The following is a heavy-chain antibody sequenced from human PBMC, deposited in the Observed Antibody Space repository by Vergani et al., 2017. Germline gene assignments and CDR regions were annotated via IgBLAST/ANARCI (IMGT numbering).Heavy chain of an antibody. CDR3: AKGGRVRGEMGYYGMDV. CDR1: GFTFSSYG. J-gene: IGHJ6*02. V-gene: IGHV3-30*18. Sequence: QVQLVESGGGVVQPGRSLRLSCAASGFTFSSYGMHWVRQAPGKGLEWVAVISYDGSNKYYADSVKGRFTISRDNSKNTLYLQMNSLRAEDTAVYYCAKGGRVRGEMGYYGMDVWGQGTTVTVSS. CDR2: ISYDGSNK. D-gene: IGHD3-10*01.